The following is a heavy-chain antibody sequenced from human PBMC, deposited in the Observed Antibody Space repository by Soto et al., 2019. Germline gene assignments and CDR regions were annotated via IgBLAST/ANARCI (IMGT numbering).Heavy chain of an antibody. CDR1: GYTLTELS. D-gene: IGHD3-10*01. J-gene: IGHJ3*02. V-gene: IGHV1-8*01. Sequence: ASVKGSCKVSGYTLTELSMHWVRQAPGKGLEWMGWMNPNSGKTGYAQKFQGRVTMTRNTSISTAYMELSSLRSEDTAVYYCAVLWFGALDAFDIWGQGTMVTVSS. CDR3: AVLWFGALDAFDI. CDR2: MNPNSGKT.